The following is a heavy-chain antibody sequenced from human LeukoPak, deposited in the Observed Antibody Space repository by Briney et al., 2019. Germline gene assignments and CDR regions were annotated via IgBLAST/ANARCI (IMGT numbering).Heavy chain of an antibody. CDR3: ARALYYYDSSGYYGSDNYYYMDV. CDR2: ISSSGTSI. Sequence: GGSLRLSCAASGFTFSDSYMSWIRQAPGKGLEWVSYISSSGTSINYADSVKGRFTISRDNAKNSLYLQMNSLRAEDTAVYYCARALYYYDSSGYYGSDNYYYMDVWGKGTTVTISS. J-gene: IGHJ6*03. CDR1: GFTFSDSY. D-gene: IGHD3-22*01. V-gene: IGHV3-11*04.